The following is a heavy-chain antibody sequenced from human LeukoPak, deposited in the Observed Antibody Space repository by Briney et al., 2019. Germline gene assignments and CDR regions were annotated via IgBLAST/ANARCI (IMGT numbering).Heavy chain of an antibody. CDR1: VHTLRDLS. Sequence: ASVKVSCKAFVHTLRDLSIHWVRQAPGEGLEWMGGYDPEDDERIYSEKFLGRVTLTEDTSTDTAYMELTSLRSDDTAVYYCSTDTAGNYWGQGTLVTVSS. V-gene: IGHV1-24*01. CDR3: STDTAGNY. J-gene: IGHJ4*02. D-gene: IGHD3-10*01. CDR2: YDPEDDER.